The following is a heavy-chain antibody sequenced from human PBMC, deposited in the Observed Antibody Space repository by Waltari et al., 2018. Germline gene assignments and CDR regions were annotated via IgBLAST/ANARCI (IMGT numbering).Heavy chain of an antibody. D-gene: IGHD2-21*01. Sequence: SCSDSGLTFSMFAMSWVRQAPGKGLEWVSGISNSGADTYYTDSVEGRFTISRDNSKKTLYLQMNTLRVEDTAVYYCAKDHGIAYWGQGTLVTVSS. CDR1: GLTFSMFA. V-gene: IGHV3-23*01. CDR2: ISNSGADT. CDR3: AKDHGIAY. J-gene: IGHJ4*02.